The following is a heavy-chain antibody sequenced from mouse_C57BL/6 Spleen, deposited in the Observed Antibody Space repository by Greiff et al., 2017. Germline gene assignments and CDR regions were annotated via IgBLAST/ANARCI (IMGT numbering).Heavy chain of an antibody. D-gene: IGHD2-3*01. Sequence: VQLVESGPGLVQPSQSLSITCTVSGFSLTSYGVHWVRQSPGKGLEWLGVIWSGGSSDYNAAFISSLSISKDNSKSQVFFKMNSLQADDTAIYYCARNRYDCSFAYWGQGTLVTVSA. CDR3: ARNRYDCSFAY. V-gene: IGHV2-2*01. CDR2: IWSGGSS. J-gene: IGHJ3*01. CDR1: GFSLTSYG.